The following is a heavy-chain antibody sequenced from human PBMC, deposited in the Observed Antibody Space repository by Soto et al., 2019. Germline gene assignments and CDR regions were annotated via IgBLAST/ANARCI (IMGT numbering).Heavy chain of an antibody. CDR3: AGSGYGSYSMDV. CDR2: ISGSGGST. J-gene: IGHJ6*02. CDR1: GFTFSSYA. Sequence: PGGSLRLSCAASGFTFSSYAMSWVRQAPGKGLEWVSAISGSGGSTYYADSVKGRFTISRDNSKNTLYLQMNSLRAEDTAVYYCAGSGYGSYSMDVWGQGTTVTVSS. V-gene: IGHV3-23*01. D-gene: IGHD5-12*01.